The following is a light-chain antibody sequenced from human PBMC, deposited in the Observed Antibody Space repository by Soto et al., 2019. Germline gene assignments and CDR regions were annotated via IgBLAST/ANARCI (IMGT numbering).Light chain of an antibody. CDR3: CSYAGSSTSVV. Sequence: QSALTQPASVSGSPGQSITISCTGTSSDVGSYNLVSWYQQHPGKAPKLMIYEVSKRPSGVSNRFSGSKSGNTAFLTISGLQAEDEADYYCCSYAGSSTSVVFGGGTKVTVL. CDR1: SSDVGSYNL. CDR2: EVS. J-gene: IGLJ2*01. V-gene: IGLV2-23*02.